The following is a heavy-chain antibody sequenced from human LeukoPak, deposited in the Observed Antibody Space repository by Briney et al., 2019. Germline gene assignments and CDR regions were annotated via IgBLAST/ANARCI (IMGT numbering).Heavy chain of an antibody. CDR2: IRNKANSYTT. V-gene: IGHV3-72*01. J-gene: IGHJ4*02. CDR3: AKAHPRSRFDS. Sequence: QPGGSLRLSCAASGFTFSDHHMDWVRQAPGKGLDWVGRIRNKANSYTTEYAASVKGRFTISRDDSKNSLYLQMNSLKIEDTVVYYCAKAHPRSRFDSWGQGTLVTVSS. D-gene: IGHD2-15*01. CDR1: GFTFSDHH.